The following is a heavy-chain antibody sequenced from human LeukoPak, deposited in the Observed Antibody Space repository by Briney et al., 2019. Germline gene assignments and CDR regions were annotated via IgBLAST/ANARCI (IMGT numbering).Heavy chain of an antibody. CDR1: GFAFSSYA. Sequence: QPGRSLRLSCAASGFAFSSYAIHWVRQAPGKGLEWVSFISYDGRIKYYADSVKGRLTISRDNSKNTLYLQMNNLRAEDTAVYYCAKVSGGYCSGGSCYVDYWGQGTLVTVSS. CDR2: ISYDGRIK. CDR3: AKVSGGYCSGGSCYVDY. D-gene: IGHD2-15*01. V-gene: IGHV3-30-3*01. J-gene: IGHJ4*02.